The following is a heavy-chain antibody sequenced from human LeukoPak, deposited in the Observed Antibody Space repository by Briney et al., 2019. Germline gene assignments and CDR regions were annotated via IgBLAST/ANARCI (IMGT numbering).Heavy chain of an antibody. J-gene: IGHJ4*02. CDR3: ARALISTSWKYDDY. CDR1: GGSISSYY. V-gene: IGHV4-59*01. Sequence: SETLSLTCTVSGGSISSYYWSWIRQPPGKGLEWIGYIYYSGSTNYNPSLKSRVTISVDTSKNQFSLKLSSVTAADTAVYYCARALISTSWKYDDYWGQGTLVTVSS. D-gene: IGHD2-2*01. CDR2: IYYSGST.